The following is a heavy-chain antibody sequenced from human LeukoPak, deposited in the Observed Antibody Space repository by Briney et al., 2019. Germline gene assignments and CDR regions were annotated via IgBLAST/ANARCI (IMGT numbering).Heavy chain of an antibody. V-gene: IGHV4-59*01. J-gene: IGHJ4*02. CDR1: GGSISSYY. CDR2: IYYSGST. D-gene: IGHD3-10*01. CDR3: ARDRLRGVIIEPFEY. Sequence: SETLSLTCTVSGGSISSYYWSWIRQPPGKGLEWIGYIYYSGSTKYNPSLKSRVTISLDTSKNQISLKLSSVTAADTAVHYCARDRLRGVIIEPFEYWGQGTLVTVSS.